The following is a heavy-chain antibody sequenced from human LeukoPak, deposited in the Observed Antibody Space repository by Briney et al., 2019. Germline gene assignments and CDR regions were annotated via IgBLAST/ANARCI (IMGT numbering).Heavy chain of an antibody. CDR2: IYYSGST. CDR1: GGSISSHY. D-gene: IGHD5-24*01. V-gene: IGHV4-59*11. CDR3: ARGRDGYNYRFFDY. Sequence: KPSETLSLTCTVSGGSISSHYWSWIRQPPGKGLEWIGYIYYSGSTYYNPSLKSRVTISVDTSTNQFSLKLRSVTAADTAVYYCARGRDGYNYRFFDYWGQGTLVTVSS. J-gene: IGHJ4*02.